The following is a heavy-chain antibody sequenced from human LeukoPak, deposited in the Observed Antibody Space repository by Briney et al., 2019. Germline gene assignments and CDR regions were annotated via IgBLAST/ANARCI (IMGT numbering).Heavy chain of an antibody. V-gene: IGHV1-8*01. CDR3: GTELRWQDH. CDR2: MKPNNCNT. Sequence: GASVKVSCKASGYTFTNYDINWVRQATGQGLEGMGYMKPNNCNTGYAQKFQGRVTMTRDTSISTAYMELSRLTCEDTAVYYCGTELRWQDHWGQGTLVTVSS. CDR1: GYTFTNYD. J-gene: IGHJ4*02. D-gene: IGHD4-23*01.